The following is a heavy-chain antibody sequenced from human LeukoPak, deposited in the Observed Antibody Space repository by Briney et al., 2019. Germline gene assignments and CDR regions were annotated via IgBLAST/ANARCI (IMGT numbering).Heavy chain of an antibody. CDR1: TFTFSEYW. J-gene: IGHJ5*02. D-gene: IGHD6-6*01. V-gene: IGHV3-7*01. CDR2: IKHDGSEK. Sequence: PGGSLRLSCEIPTFTFSEYWMTWVRQAPGKGLEWVANIKHDGSEKYYVDSVKGRFTISRDNSKNSLYLQMNSLSVEDTAVYYCARALQYTSPNWFDPWGQGTLVTVSS. CDR3: ARALQYTSPNWFDP.